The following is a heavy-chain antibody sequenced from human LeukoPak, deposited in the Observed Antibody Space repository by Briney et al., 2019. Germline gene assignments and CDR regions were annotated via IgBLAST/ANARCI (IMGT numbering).Heavy chain of an antibody. CDR2: LWYDGTNK. J-gene: IGHJ6*02. CDR3: ARERGYSGPKDSYYYYGMDV. CDR1: EFSFSSYG. Sequence: GGSLRLSCAASEFSFSSYGMHWVRRAPGKGLQWVASLWYDGTNKYHADSVKGRFTISRDNSQSTLYLQMNSLRAEDTAVYYCARERGYSGPKDSYYYYGMDVWGQGTTVTVSS. V-gene: IGHV3-33*01. D-gene: IGHD5-12*01.